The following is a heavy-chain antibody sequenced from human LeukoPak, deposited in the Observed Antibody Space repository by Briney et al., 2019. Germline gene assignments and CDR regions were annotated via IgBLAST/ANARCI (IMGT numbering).Heavy chain of an antibody. J-gene: IGHJ4*02. D-gene: IGHD5-24*01. V-gene: IGHV3-23*01. CDR2: ISGSGGST. Sequence: GGSLRLSCAASGFTFSSYAMSWVRQAPGKGPEWVSAISGSGGSTHYADSVKGRFTISRDNSKNTLYLQMNSLRAEDTAVYYCAKGQRWLQLVDYWGQGTLVTVSS. CDR1: GFTFSSYA. CDR3: AKGQRWLQLVDY.